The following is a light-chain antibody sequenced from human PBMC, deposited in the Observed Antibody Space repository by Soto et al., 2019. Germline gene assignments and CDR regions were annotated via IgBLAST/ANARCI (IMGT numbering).Light chain of an antibody. CDR3: QQSYSTLLIT. Sequence: DIQMTQSPSFLSASVGDRVTISCRASQAINTYLNWYQQKPGKAPKLLIYGTSDLQNGVPSRFXGGRSGTDFTLTISSLQPEDFATYYCQQSYSTLLITFGQGTRLEV. V-gene: IGKV1-39*01. J-gene: IGKJ5*01. CDR2: GTS. CDR1: QAINTY.